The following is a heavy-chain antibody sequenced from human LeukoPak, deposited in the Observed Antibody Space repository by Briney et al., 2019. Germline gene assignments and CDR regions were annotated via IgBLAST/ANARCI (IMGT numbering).Heavy chain of an antibody. V-gene: IGHV3-21*01. J-gene: IGHJ4*02. CDR3: ARSSIRSGSYRFLYFDY. Sequence: GGSLRLSCAASGFTFSSYSMNWVRQAPGKGLEWVSSISGSSSYIYYADSVKGRFTISRDNAKNSLYLQMNSLRAEDTAVYYCARSSIRSGSYRFLYFDYWGQGTLVTVSS. CDR2: ISGSSSYI. D-gene: IGHD1-26*01. CDR1: GFTFSSYS.